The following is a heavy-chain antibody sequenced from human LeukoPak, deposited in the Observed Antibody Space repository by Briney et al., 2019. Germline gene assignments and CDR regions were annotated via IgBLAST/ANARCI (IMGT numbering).Heavy chain of an antibody. CDR2: ILYSGST. D-gene: IGHD5-24*01. Sequence: SETLSLTCTISGGSISTGSYYWGWIRQPPGKGLEWIGSILYSGSTYYNPSLKSRVTISIDTSKNQFSLKLSSVTAADTAVYYCARAEDGYQIDYWGQGTLVIVSS. J-gene: IGHJ4*02. V-gene: IGHV4-39*07. CDR1: GGSISTGSYY. CDR3: ARAEDGYQIDY.